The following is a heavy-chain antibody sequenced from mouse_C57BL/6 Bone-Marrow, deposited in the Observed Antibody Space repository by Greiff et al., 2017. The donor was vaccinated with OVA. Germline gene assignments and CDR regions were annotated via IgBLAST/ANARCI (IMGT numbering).Heavy chain of an antibody. CDR3: ARGYDYDVGY. CDR2: IDPSDSYT. CDR1: GYTFTSYW. Sequence: QVQLQQPGAELVKPGASVKLSCKASGYTFTSYWMQWVKQRPGQGLEWIGEIDPSDSYTNYNQKFKGKATLTVDTSSSTAYMQLSSLTSEDSAVYYCARGYDYDVGYWGKGTTLTVSS. V-gene: IGHV1-50*01. J-gene: IGHJ2*01. D-gene: IGHD2-4*01.